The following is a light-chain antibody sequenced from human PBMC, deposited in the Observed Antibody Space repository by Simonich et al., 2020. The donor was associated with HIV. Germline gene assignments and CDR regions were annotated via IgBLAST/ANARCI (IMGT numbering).Light chain of an antibody. Sequence: EIVMTQSPATLSVSPGERATLSCRASQSVSSSYLAWYQQKPGQAPRLLIYGASSRATGIPDRFRCSGSGTDFTLTISRLEPEDFAVYYCQQRSDWPLTFGGGTKVEIK. CDR1: QSVSSSY. CDR3: QQRSDWPLT. V-gene: IGKV3D-20*02. J-gene: IGKJ4*01. CDR2: GAS.